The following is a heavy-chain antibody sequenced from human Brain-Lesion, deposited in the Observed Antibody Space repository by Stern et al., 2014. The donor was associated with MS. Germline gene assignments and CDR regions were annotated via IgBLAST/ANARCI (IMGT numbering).Heavy chain of an antibody. V-gene: IGHV1-2*02. Sequence: VQLVESGAEVKKPGASVKVSCKTSGYIFTGYYIHWVRQAPGQGLEWMAWINPNTGGTKDAQKFQGRVTMSRDTSISTAYVELRSLTSDDTAVYYCARDQRGITIFGVVTDYYYLGMDVWGQGTTVTVSS. CDR2: INPNTGGT. CDR3: ARDQRGITIFGVVTDYYYLGMDV. D-gene: IGHD3-3*01. J-gene: IGHJ6*02. CDR1: GYIFTGYY.